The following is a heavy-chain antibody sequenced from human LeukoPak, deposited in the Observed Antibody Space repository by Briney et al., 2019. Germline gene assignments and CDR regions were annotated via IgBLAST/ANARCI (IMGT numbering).Heavy chain of an antibody. J-gene: IGHJ3*02. CDR2: INPHRGGT. V-gene: IGHV1-2*02. CDR1: GYTFTGYY. CDR3: ASRIAATAPDAFDM. D-gene: IGHD6-13*01. Sequence: ASVKVSCKASGYTFTGYYLHWVRLAPGQGLEGMGWINPHRGGTNYAQKFQGRVTMTRDTSISTVYMELRSLRSDDTAVYHCASRIAATAPDAFDMWGQGTMVTVSS.